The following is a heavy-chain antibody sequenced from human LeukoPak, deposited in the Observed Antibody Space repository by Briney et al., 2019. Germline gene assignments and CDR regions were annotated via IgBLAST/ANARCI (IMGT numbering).Heavy chain of an antibody. Sequence: GGSLRLSCAASGFTFSSYSMNWVRQAPGKGLEWVSSISGSSSYIYYADSVKGRFTISRDNAKNSLYLQMNSLRAEDTAVYYCARDMWNYGSGRDYYGMDVWGQGTTVTVSS. CDR2: ISGSSSYI. V-gene: IGHV3-21*01. J-gene: IGHJ6*02. CDR3: ARDMWNYGSGRDYYGMDV. D-gene: IGHD3-10*01. CDR1: GFTFSSYS.